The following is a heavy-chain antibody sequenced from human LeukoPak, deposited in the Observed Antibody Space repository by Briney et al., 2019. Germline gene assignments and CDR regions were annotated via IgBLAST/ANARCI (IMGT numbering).Heavy chain of an antibody. J-gene: IGHJ4*02. D-gene: IGHD2-8*01. CDR1: GGTFSSYA. CDR3: GRGRGNGRPENYFDY. CDR2: IIPILGIA. Sequence: SVKVSCKASGGTFSSYAISWVRQAPGQGLEWMGRIIPILGIANYAQKFQGRVTITADKSTSTAYMELSSLRSEDTAVYYCGRGRGNGRPENYFDYWGQGTLVTVSS. V-gene: IGHV1-69*04.